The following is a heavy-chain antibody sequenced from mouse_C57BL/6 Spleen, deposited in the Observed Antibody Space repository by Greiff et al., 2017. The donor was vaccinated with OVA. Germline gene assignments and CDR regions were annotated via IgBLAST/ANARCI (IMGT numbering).Heavy chain of an antibody. D-gene: IGHD2-4*01. V-gene: IGHV1-52*01. CDR3: ARRGIYYDYEFAY. Sequence: QVQLQQSGAELVRPGSSVKLSCKASGYTFTSYWMHWVKQRPIQGLEWIGNIDPSDSETHYNQKFKDKATLTVDKSSSTAYMQLSSLTSEDSAVYYCARRGIYYDYEFAYWGQGTLVTVSA. CDR2: IDPSDSET. J-gene: IGHJ3*01. CDR1: GYTFTSYW.